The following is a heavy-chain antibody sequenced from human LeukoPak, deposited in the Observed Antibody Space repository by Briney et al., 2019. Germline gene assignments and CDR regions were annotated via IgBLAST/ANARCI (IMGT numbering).Heavy chain of an antibody. J-gene: IGHJ3*02. D-gene: IGHD3-16*01. CDR2: IYYTGGST. Sequence: PSETLSLTCTVSGGSINNYYWSWIRQPPGKGLEWIAYIYYTGGSTNYNPSLKSRVTISVDTSNNQFSLKLNSVTAADTAVYYCARADYGAFDIWGQGTMVTVSS. CDR1: GGSINNYY. CDR3: ARADYGAFDI. V-gene: IGHV4-59*01.